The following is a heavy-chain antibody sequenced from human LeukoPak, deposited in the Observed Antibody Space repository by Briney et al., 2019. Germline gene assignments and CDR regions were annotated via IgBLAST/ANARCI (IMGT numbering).Heavy chain of an antibody. CDR2: INPHSADT. J-gene: IGHJ4*02. D-gene: IGHD6-13*01. V-gene: IGHV1-2*02. Sequence: GASVKVSCKASGYTFTGFYMHWVRQAPGQGLEWMGWINPHSADTGYAQKFLGRVTVTRDMSISTIYMELTRLTSDDTALYYCARWDGYSSSPGYWGQGTLVTVSS. CDR1: GYTFTGFY. CDR3: ARWDGYSSSPGY.